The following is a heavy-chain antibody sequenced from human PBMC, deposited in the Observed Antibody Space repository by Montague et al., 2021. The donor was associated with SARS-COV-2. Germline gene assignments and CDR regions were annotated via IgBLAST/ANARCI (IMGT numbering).Heavy chain of an antibody. J-gene: IGHJ5*02. D-gene: IGHD5-12*01. CDR3: ARRNSGQHLVGSGWFDP. Sequence: SLRLSCATSGFTFGSYAMSWVRQAPGKGLEWLSGIDAGGGAVFDADSVKGRFTTSRDNYKNTLYLQMNSLTADDTAVYYCARRNSGQHLVGSGWFDPWGQGPRSPSPQ. CDR2: IDAGGGAV. V-gene: IGHV3-23*01. CDR1: GFTFGSYA.